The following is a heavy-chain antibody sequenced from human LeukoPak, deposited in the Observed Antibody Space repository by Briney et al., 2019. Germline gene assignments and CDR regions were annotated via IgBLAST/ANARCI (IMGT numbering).Heavy chain of an antibody. CDR1: GFAFGSYS. CDR2: ISGSSSAI. J-gene: IGHJ3*02. Sequence: GGSLRLSCAASGFAFGSYSMNWVRQAPGKGLEWISYISGSSSAIYYADSVKGRFTISRDNAKNSLYLQMNSLRDEDTAVYYCAEVRSSASDIWGQGTMVTVSS. V-gene: IGHV3-48*02. D-gene: IGHD3-10*01. CDR3: AEVRSSASDI.